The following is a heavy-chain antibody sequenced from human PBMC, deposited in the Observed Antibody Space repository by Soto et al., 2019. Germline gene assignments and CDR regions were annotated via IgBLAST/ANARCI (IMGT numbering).Heavy chain of an antibody. V-gene: IGHV3-23*01. CDR1: GFTFSSYA. J-gene: IGHJ4*02. Sequence: GGSLRLSCTASGFTFSSYAMSWVRQAPGKGLEWVSTISGSGGSTYSADSVKGRFSISRDNSKSTLYLQMNSLRADDTAVYYCAAGGTVTRLDYWGQGTLATVSS. CDR2: ISGSGGST. CDR3: AAGGTVTRLDY. D-gene: IGHD4-17*01.